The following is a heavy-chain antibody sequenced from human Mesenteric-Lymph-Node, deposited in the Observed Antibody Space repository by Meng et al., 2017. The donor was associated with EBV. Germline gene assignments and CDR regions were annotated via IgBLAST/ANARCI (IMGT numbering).Heavy chain of an antibody. Sequence: LQRQECGAGPVKPPPTLSLTCTVSGGSVNSGGYSWSCIRQSPEKGLEWIGYVHHSGLTYYNPSLETRVIISLERSKNQFSLKLTSVTAADTAVYYCAGGDYVNQFNYWGQGTLVTVSS. V-gene: IGHV4-30-2*06. CDR3: AGGDYVNQFNY. CDR1: GGSVNSGGYS. J-gene: IGHJ4*02. CDR2: VHHSGLT. D-gene: IGHD4-17*01.